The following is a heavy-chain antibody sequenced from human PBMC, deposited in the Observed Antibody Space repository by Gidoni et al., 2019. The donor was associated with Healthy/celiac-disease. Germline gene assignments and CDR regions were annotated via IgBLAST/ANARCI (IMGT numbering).Heavy chain of an antibody. CDR1: GGTFRSYA. J-gene: IGHJ4*02. CDR3: ARNTNSYDDY. D-gene: IGHD5-12*01. V-gene: IGHV1-69*01. Sequence: QVQLVQSGAEVKKPGSSVKVSCKASGGTFRSYATSWERQAPGQGLEWMGGIIPIFGTANYAQKFQGRVTITADESTSTAYMELSILRSEDTAVYYCARNTNSYDDYWGQGTLVTVSS. CDR2: IIPIFGTA.